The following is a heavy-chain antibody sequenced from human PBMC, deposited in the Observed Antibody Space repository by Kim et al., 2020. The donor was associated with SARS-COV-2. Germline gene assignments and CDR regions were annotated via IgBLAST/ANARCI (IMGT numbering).Heavy chain of an antibody. CDR3: ARQYSTVTTGGDFDY. D-gene: IGHD4-17*01. J-gene: IGHJ4*02. Sequence: TSLKTRLTISKDTSKNQVVLTMTNMDPVDTATYYCARQYSTVTTGGDFDYWGQGTLVTVSS. V-gene: IGHV2-70*01.